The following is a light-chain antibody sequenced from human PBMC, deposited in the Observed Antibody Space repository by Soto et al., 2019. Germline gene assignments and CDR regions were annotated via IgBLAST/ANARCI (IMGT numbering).Light chain of an antibody. V-gene: IGKV1-39*01. CDR2: AAS. CDR1: QSISSY. Sequence: DIQMTQAPSSLSASVGDRVTITCRASQSISSYLNWYQKKPGKAPKLLIYAASSLQSGVPSRFSGSGYETDFTLTISSLQPDDFATYYCQQSYSSPILFRQGTRLEIK. CDR3: QQSYSSPIL. J-gene: IGKJ5*01.